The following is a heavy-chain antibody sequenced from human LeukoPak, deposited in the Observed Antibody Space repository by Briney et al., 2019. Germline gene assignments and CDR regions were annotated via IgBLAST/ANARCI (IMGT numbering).Heavy chain of an antibody. V-gene: IGHV4-34*01. J-gene: IGHJ5*02. CDR1: DGSFSGYY. CDR3: VRGLSNWEGFDP. CDR2: INPSGGT. Sequence: PETLSLTCVVFDGSFSGYYLNWIRQPPGKGLEWIGEINPSGGTTYKPSLKSRVAMSADTSKNQFSLRLSCVTAADTAVYYCVRGLSNWEGFDPWGQGTLVTVSS. D-gene: IGHD1-1*01.